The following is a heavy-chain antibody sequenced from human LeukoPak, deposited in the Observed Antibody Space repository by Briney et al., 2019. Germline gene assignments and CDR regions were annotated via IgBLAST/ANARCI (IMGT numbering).Heavy chain of an antibody. CDR3: ASPLGRYFDWLSNLFDY. V-gene: IGHV3-30-3*01. J-gene: IGHJ4*02. D-gene: IGHD3-9*01. CDR2: ISYDGSNK. CDR1: GFTFSSYA. Sequence: GGSLRLSSAASGFTFSSYAMHWVRQAPGKGLEWVAVISYDGSNKYYADSVKGRFTISRDNSKNTLYLQMNSLRAEDTAVYYCASPLGRYFDWLSNLFDYWGQGTLVTVSS.